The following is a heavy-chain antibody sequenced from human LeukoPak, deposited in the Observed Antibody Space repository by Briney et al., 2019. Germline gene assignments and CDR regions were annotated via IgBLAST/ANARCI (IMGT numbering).Heavy chain of an antibody. Sequence: SETLSLTCSVSGYSISNGYYWGWIRQPPGKGLEWIGEINHSGSTNYNPSLKSRVTISVDTSKNQFSLKLSSVTAADTAVYYCARGYYYYDSRKLDPWGQGTLVTVSS. CDR3: ARGYYYYDSRKLDP. CDR2: INHSGST. D-gene: IGHD3-22*01. V-gene: IGHV4-38-2*02. CDR1: GYSISNGYY. J-gene: IGHJ5*02.